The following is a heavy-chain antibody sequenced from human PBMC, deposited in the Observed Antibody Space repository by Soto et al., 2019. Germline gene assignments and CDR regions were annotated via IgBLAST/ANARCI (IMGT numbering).Heavy chain of an antibody. CDR3: AREKRDGYNYYHYGMDV. D-gene: IGHD5-12*01. J-gene: IGHJ6*02. Sequence: XXTLSLPFAVAGGSISSINWWSWVRQPPGKGLEWIGEIYHSGSTNYNPSLKSRVTISVDKSKNQFSLKLSSVTAAETAVYYCAREKRDGYNYYHYGMDVWGQGTTVTVSS. CDR1: GGSISSINW. V-gene: IGHV4-4*02. CDR2: IYHSGST.